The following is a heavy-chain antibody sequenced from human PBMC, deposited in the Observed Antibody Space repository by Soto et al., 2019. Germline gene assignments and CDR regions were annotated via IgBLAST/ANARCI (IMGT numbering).Heavy chain of an antibody. Sequence: WGSLRLSCAASGFTFSSYAMSWVRQAPGKGLEWVSTISGSGGSTYYADSVKGRFTISRDNSKNTLYLQMNSLRAEDTAVYYCAKELEATVAFDYWGQGTLVNVSS. CDR3: AKELEATVAFDY. CDR2: ISGSGGST. D-gene: IGHD4-17*01. J-gene: IGHJ4*02. V-gene: IGHV3-23*01. CDR1: GFTFSSYA.